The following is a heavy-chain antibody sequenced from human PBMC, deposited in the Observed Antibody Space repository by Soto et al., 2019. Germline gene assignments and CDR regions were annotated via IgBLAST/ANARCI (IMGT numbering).Heavy chain of an antibody. Sequence: QVQLVQSGAEVKKPGASVKVSCKASGYTFTTYGISWVRQAPGQGLEWMGWINTANGNTNFAQNFQGRVTMTTDTATTTAYMELRSLRSDDTAVYYCARDRKPYGAGDCYSYYFDYWGQGSLVTVSS. J-gene: IGHJ4*02. D-gene: IGHD2-21*02. CDR2: INTANGNT. CDR1: GYTFTTYG. CDR3: ARDRKPYGAGDCYSYYFDY. V-gene: IGHV1-18*01.